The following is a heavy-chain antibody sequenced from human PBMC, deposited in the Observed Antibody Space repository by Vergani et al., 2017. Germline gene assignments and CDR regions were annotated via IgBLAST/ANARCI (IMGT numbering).Heavy chain of an antibody. Sequence: QVQLQESGPGLVKPSQTLSLTCTVSGGSISSGSYYWSWIRQPAGKGLEWIGRIYTSGSTNYNPSLKSGVTISVDTSKNQFSLKLSSVTAADTAVYYCAREYYYGSGSSDGMDVWGQGTTVTVSS. J-gene: IGHJ6*02. CDR3: AREYYYGSGSSDGMDV. CDR2: IYTSGST. V-gene: IGHV4-61*02. D-gene: IGHD3-10*01. CDR1: GGSISSGSYY.